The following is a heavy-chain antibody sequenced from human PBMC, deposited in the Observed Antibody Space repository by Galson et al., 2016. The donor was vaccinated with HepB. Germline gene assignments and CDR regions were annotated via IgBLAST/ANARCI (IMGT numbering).Heavy chain of an antibody. V-gene: IGHV3-21*01. D-gene: IGHD6-19*01. J-gene: IGHJ6*02. CDR1: GFTFSSYS. CDR2: IGSNNRYI. CDR3: AGWYLGYRFYGMDV. Sequence: SLRLSCAASGFTFSSYSMNWVRQAPGEGLEWVSSIGSNNRYIYYADSVRGRFTISSDNAKRSLYLQMNSLRAEDTAVYYCAGWYLGYRFYGMDVWGQGTTVTVSS.